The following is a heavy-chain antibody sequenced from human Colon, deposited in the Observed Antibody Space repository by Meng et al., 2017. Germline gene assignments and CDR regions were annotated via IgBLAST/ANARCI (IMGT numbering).Heavy chain of an antibody. CDR2: TSHSGST. Sequence: QVQLQGAGPGLVKSSETLSLPCAVSGGSISRSDWWSWVRQPPGKGLEWIGETSHSGSTNYSPSLKSRVTISLDKSKNQWSLKLNSVTAADTAVYYCASSDYYRSDYWGQGTLVTVSS. J-gene: IGHJ4*02. D-gene: IGHD3-22*01. CDR3: ASSDYYRSDY. V-gene: IGHV4-4*02. CDR1: GGSISRSDW.